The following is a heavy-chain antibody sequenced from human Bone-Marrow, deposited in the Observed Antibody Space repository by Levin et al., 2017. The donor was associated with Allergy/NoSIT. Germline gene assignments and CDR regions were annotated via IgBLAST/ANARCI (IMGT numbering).Heavy chain of an antibody. CDR1: GFTFSTYG. Sequence: GGSLRLSCTASGFTFSTYGMSWVRQAPGKGLEWVSGISERGGSRYYADSVKGRFTISRDNSKNTLYLQMNSLRAEDTAIYYCAKDTPALSAGPYFDYWGQGTLVTVSS. J-gene: IGHJ4*02. CDR3: AKDTPALSAGPYFDY. D-gene: IGHD2-2*01. CDR2: ISERGGSR. V-gene: IGHV3-23*01.